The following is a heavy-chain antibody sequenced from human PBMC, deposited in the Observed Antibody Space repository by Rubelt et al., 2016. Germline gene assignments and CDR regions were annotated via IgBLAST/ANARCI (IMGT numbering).Heavy chain of an antibody. Sequence: VSGGGLVKPGGSLRLSCAASGFSFSDYSMSWIRQAPGKGLECISHINFSGNTKYYAASVKGRFTMSRDNAKTSLYLQMNNLRAEDTAVYYCAREVKAAYAFDIWGQGTMVTVSS. D-gene: IGHD6-13*01. CDR3: AREVKAAYAFDI. V-gene: IGHV3-11*01. CDR2: INFSGNTK. CDR1: GFSFSDYS. J-gene: IGHJ3*02.